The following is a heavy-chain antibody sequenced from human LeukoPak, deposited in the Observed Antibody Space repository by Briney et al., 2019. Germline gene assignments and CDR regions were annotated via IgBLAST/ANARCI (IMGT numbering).Heavy chain of an antibody. J-gene: IGHJ6*02. Sequence: PGGSLRLSCAASGFTFSNAWISWVREAPGTGLKSVGRIKSKTDGGTTDYAAPVKGRFTISRDDSKNTLYLQMNSLKTEDTAVYYCTTDLVVVDNYGMDVWGQGTTVTVSS. CDR2: IKSKTDGGTT. CDR1: GFTFSNAW. V-gene: IGHV3-15*01. CDR3: TTDLVVVDNYGMDV. D-gene: IGHD2-21*01.